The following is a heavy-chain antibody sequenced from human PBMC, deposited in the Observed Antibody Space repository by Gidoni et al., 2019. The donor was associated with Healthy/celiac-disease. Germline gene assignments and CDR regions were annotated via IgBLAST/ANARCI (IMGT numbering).Heavy chain of an antibody. CDR1: GFTFSSYA. CDR3: AKGESILPYSSGGSDY. Sequence: EVQLLESGGGLVQPGGSLRLSCAASGFTFSSYAMSWVRQAPGKGLGWVSAISCSGGSTYYADSVKGRFTISRDNSKNTLYLQMNSLRAEDTAVYYCAKGESILPYSSGGSDYWGQGTLVTVSS. D-gene: IGHD6-19*01. CDR2: ISCSGGST. V-gene: IGHV3-23*01. J-gene: IGHJ4*02.